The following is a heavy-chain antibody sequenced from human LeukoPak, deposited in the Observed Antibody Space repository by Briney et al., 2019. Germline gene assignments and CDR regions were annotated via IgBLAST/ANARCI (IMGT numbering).Heavy chain of an antibody. Sequence: GGSLRLSCAASGFTFSSYEMNWVRQAPGKGLEWVSYISSSGSTIYYADSVKGRFTISRDNAKNSLYLQMNSLRAEDTAVYYCASRGGDCYSQFDYWGQGTLVTVSS. CDR3: ASRGGDCYSQFDY. CDR2: ISSSGSTI. D-gene: IGHD2-21*02. J-gene: IGHJ4*02. V-gene: IGHV3-48*03. CDR1: GFTFSSYE.